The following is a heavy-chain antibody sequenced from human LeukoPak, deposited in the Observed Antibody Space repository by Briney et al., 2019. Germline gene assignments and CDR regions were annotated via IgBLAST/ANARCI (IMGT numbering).Heavy chain of an antibody. J-gene: IGHJ4*02. CDR2: IYPGDSDT. CDR1: GYSFTSYW. CDR3: ASGATSSGWYRAIDY. D-gene: IGHD6-19*01. Sequence: GESLKISCKGSGYSFTSYWIGWVRQMPGKGLEWMGIIYPGDSDTRYSPSFQGQVTISADKSISTAYLQWSSLKASDTAMYYCASGATSSGWYRAIDYWGQGTLVTVSS. V-gene: IGHV5-51*01.